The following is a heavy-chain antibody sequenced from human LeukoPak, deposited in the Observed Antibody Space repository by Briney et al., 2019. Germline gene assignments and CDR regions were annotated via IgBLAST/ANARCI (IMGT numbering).Heavy chain of an antibody. CDR1: GFILSDHY. CDR2: TRNKANSYTT. D-gene: IGHD1-26*01. J-gene: IGHJ5*02. Sequence: GGSLRLSCAASGFILSDHYIDWVRQAPGKGLEWIGRTRNKANSYTTEYAASVKGRFTISRDDPKNLLYLQMNSLKSEDTAVYYCGRSGRYRPSDLWGQGTLVTVSS. CDR3: GRSGRYRPSDL. V-gene: IGHV3-72*01.